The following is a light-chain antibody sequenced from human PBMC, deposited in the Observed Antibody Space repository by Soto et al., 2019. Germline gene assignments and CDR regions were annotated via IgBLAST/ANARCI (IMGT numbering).Light chain of an antibody. CDR3: QLYNNWPLLYT. CDR2: GAS. Sequence: ELVLTQSPATLSVSPGEGATLSCRASQSISNNLVWYQQKPGQAPRLLIYGASTRASGIPARFSGSGSGTEFTLTISSLPSEDFAVYYCQLYNNWPLLYTFCQGTRLEIK. J-gene: IGKJ2*01. V-gene: IGKV3-15*01. CDR1: QSISNN.